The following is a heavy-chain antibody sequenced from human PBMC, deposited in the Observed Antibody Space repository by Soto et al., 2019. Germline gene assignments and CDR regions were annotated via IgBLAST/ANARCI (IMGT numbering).Heavy chain of an antibody. CDR3: AKRRGEGYFDL. V-gene: IGHV3-23*01. Sequence: EVQLLESGGGLVQPGGSLRLSCAASGFTFSNFVMGWVRRAPGKGLEWASAIGGTSGSTYYADSVKGRFTISRDNSKNTLSLQMDSLRAEDTAVYYCAKRRGEGYFDLWGRGTLVTVSS. D-gene: IGHD3-10*01. J-gene: IGHJ2*01. CDR1: GFTFSNFV. CDR2: IGGTSGST.